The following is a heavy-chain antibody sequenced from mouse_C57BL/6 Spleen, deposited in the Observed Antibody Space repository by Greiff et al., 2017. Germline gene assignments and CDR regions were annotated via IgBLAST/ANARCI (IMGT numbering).Heavy chain of an antibody. CDR3: ARPVDYCGSSPFAY. CDR1: GYSFTDYN. CDR2: INPNYGTT. V-gene: IGHV1-39*01. Sequence: EVQLQQSGPELVKPGASVKISCKASGYSFTDYNMNWVKQSPGKSLEWIGVINPNYGTTSYNQKFKGKATLTVYQSSSTAYMQLNSLTSEDSAVYYCARPVDYCGSSPFAYWGQGTLVTVSA. D-gene: IGHD1-1*01. J-gene: IGHJ3*01.